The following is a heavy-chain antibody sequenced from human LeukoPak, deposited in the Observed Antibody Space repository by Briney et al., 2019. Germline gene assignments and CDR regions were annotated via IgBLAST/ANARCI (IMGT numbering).Heavy chain of an antibody. CDR3: ARRGLHYYGMDV. V-gene: IGHV4-31*03. J-gene: IGHJ6*02. Sequence: SETLSLTCTVSGGSISSGGYYWSWIRQHPGKGLEWIGYIYYSGSTYYNPSLKSRVTISVDTSKNQFSLKLSSVTAADSAVYYCARRGLHYYGMDVWGQGTTVTVSS. CDR1: GGSISSGGYY. CDR2: IYYSGST. D-gene: IGHD2-21*02.